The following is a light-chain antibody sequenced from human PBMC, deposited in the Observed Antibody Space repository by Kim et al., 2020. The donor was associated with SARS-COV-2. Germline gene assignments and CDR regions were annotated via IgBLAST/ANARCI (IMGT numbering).Light chain of an antibody. J-gene: IGKJ1*01. Sequence: PGEEATLSCSASRGGSRTCLACYQQQPAQAPRLLIYGASSRATAIPDRFSGSGSWTDFTITISRLEPEDFYVYYCQQYCSSPQTFGQGTKVDIK. CDR2: GAS. V-gene: IGKV3-20*01. CDR1: RGGSRTC. CDR3: QQYCSSPQT.